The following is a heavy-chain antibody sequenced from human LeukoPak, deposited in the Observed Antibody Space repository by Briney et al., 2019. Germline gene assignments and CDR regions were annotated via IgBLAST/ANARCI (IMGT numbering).Heavy chain of an antibody. D-gene: IGHD6-6*01. J-gene: IGHJ4*02. CDR1: GGSISSSSYY. Sequence: SETLSLTCTVSGGSISSSSYYWGWIRQPPGKGLEWIGEIYHSGSTNYNPSLKSRVTISVDKSKNQFSLKLSSATAADTAVYYCARWGIAARIDYWGQGTLVTVSS. V-gene: IGHV4-39*07. CDR2: IYHSGST. CDR3: ARWGIAARIDY.